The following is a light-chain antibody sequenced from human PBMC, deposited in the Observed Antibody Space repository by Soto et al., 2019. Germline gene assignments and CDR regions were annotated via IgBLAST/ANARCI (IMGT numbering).Light chain of an antibody. V-gene: IGKV1-5*01. J-gene: IGKJ1*01. Sequence: DIPLTQSPSSLSASVGDRVTITCRASESVTIWLAWYQQKPGKAPRLLIYDASTLEGGVPSRFSASGSATEFTLTISSLQPDDFATYYCEQYDSRSPWTFGQGTKVEIK. CDR3: EQYDSRSPWT. CDR1: ESVTIW. CDR2: DAS.